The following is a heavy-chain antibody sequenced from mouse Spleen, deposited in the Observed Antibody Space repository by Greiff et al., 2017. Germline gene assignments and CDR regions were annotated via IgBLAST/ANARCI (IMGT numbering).Heavy chain of an antibody. CDR1: GFTFSSYT. Sequence: EVKVVESGGGLVKPGGSLKLSCAASGFTFSSYTMSWVRQTPAKRLEWVATISSGGGNTYYPDSVKGRFTISRDNARNTLYLQMSSLRSEDTAMYYCARGPAEGYYFDYWGQGTTLTVSS. J-gene: IGHJ2*01. CDR2: ISSGGGNT. V-gene: IGHV5-9*04. CDR3: ARGPAEGYYFDY.